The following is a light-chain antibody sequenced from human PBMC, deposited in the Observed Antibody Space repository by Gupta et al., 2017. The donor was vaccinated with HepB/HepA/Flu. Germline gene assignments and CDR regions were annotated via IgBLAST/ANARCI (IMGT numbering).Light chain of an antibody. V-gene: IGLV2-23*02. CDR2: EVS. CDR3: CSYAGSSTSYVV. CDR1: SSDVGSYNL. J-gene: IGLJ2*01. Sequence: SALTQPASVSGSPGQSITISCTGTSSDVGSYNLVSWYQQHPGKAPKLMIYEVSKRPSGVSNRFSGSKSGNTASLTISGLQAEDEADYYCCSYAGSSTSYVVFGGGTKLTVL.